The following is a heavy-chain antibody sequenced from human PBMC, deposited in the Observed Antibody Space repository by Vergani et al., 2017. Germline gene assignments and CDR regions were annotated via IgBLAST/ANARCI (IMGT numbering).Heavy chain of an antibody. D-gene: IGHD2-15*01. J-gene: IGHJ6*02. CDR1: GYSFTSYW. Sequence: EVQLVPSGAEVKKPGESLRISCKGSGYSFTSYWISWVRQMPGKGLEWMGRIDPSDSYTNYSPSFQGHVTISADKSISTAYLQWSSLKASDTAMYYCARRQVVPTNYYYYGMDVWGQGTTVTVSS. CDR3: ARRQVVPTNYYYYGMDV. V-gene: IGHV5-10-1*03. CDR2: IDPSDSYT.